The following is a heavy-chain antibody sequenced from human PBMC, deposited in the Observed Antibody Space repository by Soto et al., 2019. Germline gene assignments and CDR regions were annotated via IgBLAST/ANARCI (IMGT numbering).Heavy chain of an antibody. Sequence: SETLSLTCTVSGGSISSSSYYWGWIRQPPGKGLEWIGSIYYSGSTYYNPSLKSRVTISVDTSKNQFSLKLSSVTAADTAVYYCARRGAYCGGECYSNWFDPWGQGTLVTVSS. CDR1: GGSISSSSYY. J-gene: IGHJ5*02. D-gene: IGHD2-21*01. V-gene: IGHV4-39*01. CDR2: IYYSGST. CDR3: ARRGAYCGGECYSNWFDP.